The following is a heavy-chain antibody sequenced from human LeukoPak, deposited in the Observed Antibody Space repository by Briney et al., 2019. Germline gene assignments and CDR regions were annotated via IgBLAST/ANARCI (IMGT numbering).Heavy chain of an antibody. CDR2: ISSSSSYI. Sequence: GGSLRLSCAASGFTFSSYSMNWVRQAPGKGLEWVSSISSSSSYIYYADSLKGRFTISRDNAKNSLYLQMNSLRVEDTAVYYCARDFGYSSNVVSWFDPWGQGTLVTVSS. J-gene: IGHJ5*02. CDR1: GFTFSSYS. CDR3: ARDFGYSSNVVSWFDP. V-gene: IGHV3-21*01. D-gene: IGHD6-13*01.